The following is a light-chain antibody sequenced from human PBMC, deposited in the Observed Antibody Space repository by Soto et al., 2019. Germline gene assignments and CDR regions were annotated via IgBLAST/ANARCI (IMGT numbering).Light chain of an antibody. CDR1: SGHSSYA. J-gene: IGLJ3*02. V-gene: IGLV4-69*01. CDR3: QTWGTGIQV. CDR2: LYSDGSH. Sequence: QPVLTQSPSASASLGASVKLTCTLSSGHSSYAIAWHQQQPEKGPRYLMKLYSDGSHNKGDGIPDRFSGSSSGAERYLTISSLQSDDEADYYCQTWGTGIQVFGGGTKVTVL.